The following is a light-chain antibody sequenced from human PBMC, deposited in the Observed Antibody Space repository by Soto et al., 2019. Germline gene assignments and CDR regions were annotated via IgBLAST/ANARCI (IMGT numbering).Light chain of an antibody. CDR3: CSYGGTSSLV. Sequence: QSALPQPRSVCGSPGQSVTISCTGSTTEVGGYNYVSWYQQHPGKAPKLMIYDVTKRPSGVPDRFSGSKSVNTASLTISGLQAEDESDYYCCSYGGTSSLVFGGGTKVTVL. V-gene: IGLV2-11*01. J-gene: IGLJ3*02. CDR2: DVT. CDR1: TTEVGGYNY.